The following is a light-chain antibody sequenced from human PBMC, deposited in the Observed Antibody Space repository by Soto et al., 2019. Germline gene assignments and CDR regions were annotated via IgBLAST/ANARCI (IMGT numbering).Light chain of an antibody. Sequence: QLVLTQSPSASASLGASVKLTCTLSSGHSSYAIAWHQQQPEKGPRYLMRLNSDGSHSKGDGIPDRFSGSSSGAERYLTISSLQSEDEADYYCQAWATDVIFAGGTKLTVL. CDR3: QAWATDVI. J-gene: IGLJ2*01. CDR1: SGHSSYA. V-gene: IGLV4-69*01. CDR2: LNSDGSH.